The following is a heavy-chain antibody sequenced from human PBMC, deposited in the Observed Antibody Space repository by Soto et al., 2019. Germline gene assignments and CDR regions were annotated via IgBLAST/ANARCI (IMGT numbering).Heavy chain of an antibody. CDR1: GFPFSSYW. J-gene: IGHJ6*03. CDR2: IKYDGTIT. Sequence: EVQLVESGGGSVQPGESLRLSCAASGFPFSSYWIHWVRQAPGKGLVWVSRIKYDGTITNYADSLKGRLTISRDNAENTVYLQMNSLRVEDTAVYYCVRGAKGGYYVDVWGKGTTVTVS. V-gene: IGHV3-74*01. CDR3: VRGAKGGYYVDV. D-gene: IGHD6-13*01.